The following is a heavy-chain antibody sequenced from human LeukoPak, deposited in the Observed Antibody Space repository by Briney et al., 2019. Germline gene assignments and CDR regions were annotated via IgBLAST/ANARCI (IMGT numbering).Heavy chain of an antibody. Sequence: SETLSLTCTVSGYSISSGYYWGWIRQPPGQGLEWTGSIYHSGSTYYNPSLKSRVTISVDTSKNQFSLKLSSVTAADTAVYYCARETSSGYYSDYYYYYMDVWGKGTTVTVSS. CDR2: IYHSGST. D-gene: IGHD3-22*01. CDR3: ARETSSGYYSDYYYYYMDV. J-gene: IGHJ6*03. V-gene: IGHV4-38-2*02. CDR1: GYSISSGYY.